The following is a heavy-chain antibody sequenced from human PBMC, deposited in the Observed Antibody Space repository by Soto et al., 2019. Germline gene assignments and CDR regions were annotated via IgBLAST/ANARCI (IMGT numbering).Heavy chain of an antibody. J-gene: IGHJ4*02. CDR2: IYYSGST. D-gene: IGHD3-9*01. CDR3: ARHYDYDILTGYFGDFDY. V-gene: IGHV4-39*01. Sequence: SETLSLTCTVSGGSISSSSYYWGWIRQPPGKGLEWIGSIYYSGSTYYNPSLKSRVTISVDTSKNQFSLKLSSVTAAYTAVYYCARHYDYDILTGYFGDFDYWGQGTLVTVSS. CDR1: GGSISSSSYY.